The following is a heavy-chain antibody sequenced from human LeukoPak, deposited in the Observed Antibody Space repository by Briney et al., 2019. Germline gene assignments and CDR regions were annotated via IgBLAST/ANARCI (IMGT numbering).Heavy chain of an antibody. CDR3: ARDMSGWKHYFDH. CDR1: GFTFNTYT. J-gene: IGHJ4*02. Sequence: PGGSLRLSCAASGFTFNTYTMNWVRQAPGKGLEWVSYISSSSSAIYYADSVKGRFTISRDNAKNSLYLQMNSLRAEDTAVYYCARDMSGWKHYFDHWGQGTLVTVSS. CDR2: ISSSSSAI. V-gene: IGHV3-48*01. D-gene: IGHD6-19*01.